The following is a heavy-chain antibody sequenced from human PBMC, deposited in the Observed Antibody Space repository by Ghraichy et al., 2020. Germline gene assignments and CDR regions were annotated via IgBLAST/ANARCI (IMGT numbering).Heavy chain of an antibody. CDR2: ISAYNGNT. CDR1: GYTFTSYG. CDR3: ARVLGGGVAAAAGTGFDY. D-gene: IGHD6-13*01. V-gene: IGHV1-18*01. J-gene: IGHJ4*02. Sequence: ASVKVSCKASGYTFTSYGISWVRQAPGQGLEWMGWISAYNGNTNYAQKLQGRVTMTTDTSTSTAYMELRSLRSDDTAVYYCARVLGGGVAAAAGTGFDYGGQGTLVTVSS.